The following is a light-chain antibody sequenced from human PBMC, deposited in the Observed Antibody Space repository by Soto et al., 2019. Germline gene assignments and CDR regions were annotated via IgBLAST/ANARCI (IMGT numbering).Light chain of an antibody. CDR3: QQHNDWPT. Sequence: EIVMTQSPATLSVSPGKRATLSCRASQSVSSNLAWYQQKPGQAPRLLIHDASTRATGIPARFSGSGSGTEFILTISSVESEDFAIYYCQQHNDWPTFGQRRRLEV. J-gene: IGKJ5*01. CDR1: QSVSSN. CDR2: DAS. V-gene: IGKV3-15*01.